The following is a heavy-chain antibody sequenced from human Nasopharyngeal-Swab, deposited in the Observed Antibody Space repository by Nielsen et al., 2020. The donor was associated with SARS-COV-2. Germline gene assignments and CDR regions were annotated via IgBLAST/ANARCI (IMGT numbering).Heavy chain of an antibody. Sequence: WIRQPPGKGLEWIGSIYYSGSTYYNPSLKSRVTISVDTSKNQFSLKLSSVTAAGTAVYYCARLPLARETAALFDYWGQGTLVTVSS. J-gene: IGHJ4*02. CDR3: ARLPLARETAALFDY. V-gene: IGHV4-39*01. CDR2: IYYSGST. D-gene: IGHD5-18*01.